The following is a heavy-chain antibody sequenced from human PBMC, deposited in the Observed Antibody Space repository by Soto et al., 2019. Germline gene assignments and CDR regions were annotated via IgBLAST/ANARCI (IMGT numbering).Heavy chain of an antibody. V-gene: IGHV4-31*03. Sequence: QVQLQESGPGLVKPSQTLSLICTVSGDSIRNVFYYWSWIRQHPGKGLEWIGNIYYVGSTSYNPSLKSRVTISIDRSKNQFSLTLNSVTAADTAVYYCAKNETTRPGFNPWGQGTLVIVSS. CDR2: IYYVGST. CDR3: AKNETTRPGFNP. D-gene: IGHD1-1*01. J-gene: IGHJ5*02. CDR1: GDSIRNVFYY.